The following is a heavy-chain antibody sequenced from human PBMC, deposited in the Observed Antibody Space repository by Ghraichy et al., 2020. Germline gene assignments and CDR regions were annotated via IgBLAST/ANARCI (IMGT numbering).Heavy chain of an antibody. D-gene: IGHD3-22*01. CDR2: IYYSGST. CDR1: GGSISSYY. CDR3: ARDLLGYDSSGYYSYYYYGMDV. V-gene: IGHV4-59*01. Sequence: SQTLSLTCTVSGGSISSYYWSWIRQPPGKGLEWIGYIYYSGSTNYNPSLKSRVTISVDTSKNQFSLKLSSVTAADTAVYYCARDLLGYDSSGYYSYYYYGMDVWGPGTTVTVSS. J-gene: IGHJ6*02.